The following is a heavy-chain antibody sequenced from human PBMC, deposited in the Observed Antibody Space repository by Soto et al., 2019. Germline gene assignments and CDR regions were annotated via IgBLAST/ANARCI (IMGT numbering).Heavy chain of an antibody. CDR3: ASERSAQDFDF. Sequence: QVQLVQSGTVVQRRGSSVKVSCQASGGTFSSHGMAWVRQAPGQGLEWMGGIIPTFGTPTYAPKFQGRVTITADKSTNTAYMELSSLRSDDSGVYYCASERSAQDFDFWGQGTLITVSS. CDR2: IIPTFGTP. V-gene: IGHV1-69*06. J-gene: IGHJ4*02. D-gene: IGHD1-26*01. CDR1: GGTFSSHG.